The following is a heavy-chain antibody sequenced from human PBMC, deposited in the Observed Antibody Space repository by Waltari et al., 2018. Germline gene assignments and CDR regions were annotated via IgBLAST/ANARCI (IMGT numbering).Heavy chain of an antibody. V-gene: IGHV1-69*14. Sequence: QVQLVQSGAEVKKPGSSVKVSCKASGGTFSSYAISWVRQAPGQGLEWMGGSIPIFGTANYAQKFQGRVTITADKSTSTAYMELSSLRSEDTAVYYCARDAYYYGSGSYSHFDYWGQGTLVTVSS. D-gene: IGHD3-10*01. CDR3: ARDAYYYGSGSYSHFDY. CDR2: SIPIFGTA. J-gene: IGHJ4*02. CDR1: GGTFSSYA.